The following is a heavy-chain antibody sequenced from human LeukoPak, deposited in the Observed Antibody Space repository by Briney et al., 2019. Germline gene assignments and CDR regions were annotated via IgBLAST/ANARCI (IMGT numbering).Heavy chain of an antibody. CDR2: ISIDGNTK. D-gene: IGHD2-2*01. Sequence: GGSLRLSCAASGFTFTNYDMHWVRQVPGKGLEWVAVISIDGNTKYYADSVKGRFSISRDNSRNTLYLQMSSLRAEDTAVYYCAIDMRRGIPDYFDYWGQGTLVTVS. J-gene: IGHJ4*02. V-gene: IGHV3-30-3*01. CDR1: GFTFTNYD. CDR3: AIDMRRGIPDYFDY.